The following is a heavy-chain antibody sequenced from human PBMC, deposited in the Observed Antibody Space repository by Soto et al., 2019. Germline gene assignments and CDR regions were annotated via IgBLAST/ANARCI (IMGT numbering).Heavy chain of an antibody. Sequence: SGGSLRLSCAASGFTFSDYGIHWVRQAPGKGLEWVAVLSFDGSYKYYADSVKGRFTISRDNSKNTLFLQMNSLRAEDTAMYYCARDGVKAAATDAFDIWGQGTLVTVSS. CDR3: ARDGVKAAATDAFDI. J-gene: IGHJ3*02. V-gene: IGHV3-30*03. CDR1: GFTFSDYG. D-gene: IGHD6-13*01. CDR2: LSFDGSYK.